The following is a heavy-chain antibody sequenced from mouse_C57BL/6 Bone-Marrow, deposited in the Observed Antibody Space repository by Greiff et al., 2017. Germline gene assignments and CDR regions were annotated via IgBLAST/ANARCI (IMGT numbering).Heavy chain of an antibody. Sequence: EVHLVESGGGLVQSGRSLRLSCATSGFTFSDFYMEWVRQAPGKGLEWIAASRNKANDYTTEYSASVKGRFIVSRDTSQSILYLQMNALRAEDTAIYYCARDADYFHAMDYWGQGTSVTVSS. J-gene: IGHJ4*01. CDR3: ARDADYFHAMDY. CDR1: GFTFSDFY. V-gene: IGHV7-1*01. CDR2: SRNKANDYTT. D-gene: IGHD1-1*01.